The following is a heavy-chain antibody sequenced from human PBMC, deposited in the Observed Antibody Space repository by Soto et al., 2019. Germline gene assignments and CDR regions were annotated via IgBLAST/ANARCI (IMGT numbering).Heavy chain of an antibody. D-gene: IGHD3-22*01. CDR1: GFIFNNYW. Sequence: GGSLRLSCAASGFIFNNYWMHWVRQVPGKGLMWVSRIQSDGSSIDYADSVKGRFTISRDNAKNSLYLQMNSLRAEDTAVYYCARDEYYYDSSGYYTHDAFDIWGQGTMLTVSS. CDR2: IQSDGSSI. V-gene: IGHV3-74*01. J-gene: IGHJ3*02. CDR3: ARDEYYYDSSGYYTHDAFDI.